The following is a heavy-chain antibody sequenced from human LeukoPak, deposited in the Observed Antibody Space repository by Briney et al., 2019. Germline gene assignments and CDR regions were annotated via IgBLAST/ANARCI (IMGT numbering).Heavy chain of an antibody. Sequence: ASLKVSCKVSGYTLTELSMHWVRQAPGKGLEWMGGFDPEDGETIYAQKFQGRVTMTEDTSTDTAYMELSSLRSEDTAVYYCAADHQLLGGLDYWGQGTLVTVSS. V-gene: IGHV1-24*01. CDR3: AADHQLLGGLDY. CDR1: GYTLTELS. J-gene: IGHJ4*02. D-gene: IGHD3-16*01. CDR2: FDPEDGET.